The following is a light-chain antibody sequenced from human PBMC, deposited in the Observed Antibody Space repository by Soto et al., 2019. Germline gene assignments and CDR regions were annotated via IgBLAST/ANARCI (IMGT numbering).Light chain of an antibody. CDR2: GAS. CDR1: QSVSSN. Sequence: EIVLTRSPATLSLSPGERATLSCRASQSVSSNLAWYQQKPGQAPRLLIYGASTRATGIPARFSGSGSGTEFTLTISSLQSEDFAVYYCQQYNNWPRTFGQGTRWIS. V-gene: IGKV3-15*01. J-gene: IGKJ1*01. CDR3: QQYNNWPRT.